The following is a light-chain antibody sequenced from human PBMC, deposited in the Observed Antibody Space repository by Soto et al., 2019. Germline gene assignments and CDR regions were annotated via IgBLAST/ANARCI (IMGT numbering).Light chain of an antibody. V-gene: IGLV1-40*01. CDR3: QSYDSSLSGPVV. CDR1: TSNIGAGYG. CDR2: ANI. J-gene: IGLJ2*01. Sequence: QSVLTQPPSVSGAPGQRVTISCTGSTSNIGAGYGVHWYQQLPGTAPKLLIYANINRPSGVPDRFSGSKSDTSASLTITGLRAEDEADYYCQSYDSSLSGPVVFGGGTQLT.